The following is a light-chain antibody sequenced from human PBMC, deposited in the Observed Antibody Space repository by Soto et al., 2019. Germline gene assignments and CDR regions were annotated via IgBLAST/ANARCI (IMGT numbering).Light chain of an antibody. CDR1: RVIGDW. CDR3: QQANNFPLT. CDR2: GAS. J-gene: IGKJ4*01. Sequence: DIQMTQSPSSVSASVGDTVTITCRASRVIGDWLAWYQHKPGKAPKLLIYGASTLQSGVPSRFSASGVGTDFTLTISSLQPEDFATYSCQQANNFPLTFGGGTQVEIK. V-gene: IGKV1-12*01.